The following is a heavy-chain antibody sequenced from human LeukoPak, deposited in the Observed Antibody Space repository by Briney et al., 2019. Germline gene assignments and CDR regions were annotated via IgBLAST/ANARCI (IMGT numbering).Heavy chain of an antibody. D-gene: IGHD5-12*01. CDR3: ARYQYGWIWPDS. CDR2: ISSSCNYI. V-gene: IGHV3-21*01. J-gene: IGHJ4*02. Sequence: PGGSLRLSCAASGFPLRGYSMKWVRQAPGKGVEWFLFISSSCNYIYDPDSVNGPFTIARDNDTISLYLQMNSLRAEDTSLYYCARYQYGWIWPDSWGQGTLVTVSS. CDR1: GFPLRGYS.